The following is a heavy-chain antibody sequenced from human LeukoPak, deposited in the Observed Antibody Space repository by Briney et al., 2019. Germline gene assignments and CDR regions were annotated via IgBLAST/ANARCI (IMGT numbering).Heavy chain of an antibody. CDR3: ARGVVAAPQTFDY. Sequence: SETLSLTCTVSGGSISNYYWSWIRQPPGKGLEWIGYIYYTGSTYYNPSLKSRVTISVDTSKNQFSLKLSSVTAADTAVYYCARGVVAAPQTFDYWGQGTLVTVSS. V-gene: IGHV4-59*01. D-gene: IGHD2-15*01. CDR2: IYYTGST. J-gene: IGHJ4*02. CDR1: GGSISNYY.